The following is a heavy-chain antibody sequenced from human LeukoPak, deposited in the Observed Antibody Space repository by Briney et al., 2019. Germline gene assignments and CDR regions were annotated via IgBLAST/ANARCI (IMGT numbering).Heavy chain of an antibody. D-gene: IGHD3-22*01. CDR1: GGSFSGYY. Sequence: SETLSLTCAVYGGSFSGYYWSWIRQPPGKGLEWIGEINHSGSTNYNPSLKSRVTISVDTCKNQFSLKLSSVTAADTAVYYCARVVRRITMIVVVINRAFDIWGQGTMVTVSS. V-gene: IGHV4-34*01. CDR2: INHSGST. J-gene: IGHJ3*02. CDR3: ARVVRRITMIVVVINRAFDI.